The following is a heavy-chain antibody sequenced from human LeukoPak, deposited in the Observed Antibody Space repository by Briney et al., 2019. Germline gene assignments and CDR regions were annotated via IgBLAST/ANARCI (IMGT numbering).Heavy chain of an antibody. Sequence: PGGSLRLSCAASGFTFSTYNMNWVRQTPGQGLEWFSSITSSSAYTFYADSVRGRFTISRDNAKSSLYLQMNSLRADDTAIYYCARDPYNGNYGDSYYYYMDVWGKGTTVTISS. J-gene: IGHJ6*03. V-gene: IGHV3-21*01. D-gene: IGHD1-26*01. CDR2: ITSSSAYT. CDR3: ARDPYNGNYGDSYYYYMDV. CDR1: GFTFSTYN.